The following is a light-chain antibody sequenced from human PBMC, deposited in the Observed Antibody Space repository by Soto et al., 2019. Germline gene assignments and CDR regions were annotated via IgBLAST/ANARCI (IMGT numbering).Light chain of an antibody. CDR1: SSDVGGYIY. V-gene: IGLV2-14*01. CDR2: EVS. J-gene: IGLJ1*01. CDR3: RSCLRGSIPYV. Sequence: QSALTQPASVSGSPGQSITISCTGTSSDVGGYIYVSWYQQHPGKAPKLMIFEVSNRPSGVSNRFTGSKSGNTASLNISGIQAEEEANYSCRSCLRGSIPYVFGTGTKVTV.